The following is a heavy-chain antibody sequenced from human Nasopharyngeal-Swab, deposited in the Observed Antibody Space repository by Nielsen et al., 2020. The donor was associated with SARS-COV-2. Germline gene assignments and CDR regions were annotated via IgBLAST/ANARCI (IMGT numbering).Heavy chain of an antibody. CDR3: ARASDFEYSGHATYGMDV. J-gene: IGHJ6*02. D-gene: IGHD5-12*01. CDR1: GGSFSGYY. V-gene: IGHV4-34*01. Sequence: SETLSLTCAVYGGSFSGYYWSWIRQSPGKGLEWIGEINHSGSANYNPSLKSRVTISIDTSKNQFSLKLSSVTAADTAVYYCARASDFEYSGHATYGMDVWGQGTTVTVSS. CDR2: INHSGSA.